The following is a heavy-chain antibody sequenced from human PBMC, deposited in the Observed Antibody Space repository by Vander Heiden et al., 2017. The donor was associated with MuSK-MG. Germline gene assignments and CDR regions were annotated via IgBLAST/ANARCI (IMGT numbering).Heavy chain of an antibody. CDR1: GFTFSSYA. J-gene: IGHJ4*02. D-gene: IGHD1-26*01. CDR3: AKDQWELPGRPENDY. CDR2: ISGSGGST. V-gene: IGHV3-23*01. Sequence: EVQLLESGGGLVQPGGSLRLSCAASGFTFSSYAMSWVRQAPGKGLEWVSAISGSGGSTYYADSVKGRFTISRDNAKNTLYLQMNSLRAEDTAVYYCAKDQWELPGRPENDYWGQGTLVTVSS.